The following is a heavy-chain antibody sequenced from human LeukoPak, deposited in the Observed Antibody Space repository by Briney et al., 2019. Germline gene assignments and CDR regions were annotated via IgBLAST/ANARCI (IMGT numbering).Heavy chain of an antibody. CDR1: GGSISSYY. J-gene: IGHJ5*02. CDR3: ARTLNKWFDP. CDR2: IYYSGST. V-gene: IGHV4-59*01. Sequence: SETLSLTCTVSGGSISSYYWSWIRQPPGKGLEWIGYIYYSGSTNYNPSLKSRVTISVDTTKNQFSLKLSSVTAADTAVYYCARTLNKWFDPWGQGTLVTVSS.